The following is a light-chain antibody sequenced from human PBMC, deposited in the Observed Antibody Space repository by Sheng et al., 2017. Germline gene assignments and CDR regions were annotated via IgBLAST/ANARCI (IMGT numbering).Light chain of an antibody. J-gene: IGLJ2*01. CDR1: NIGSKN. V-gene: IGLV3-9*01. CDR3: QVWDKSTAV. Sequence: SYELTQPLPVSVALGQTARITCGGNNIGSKNVHWYQQKPCQAPVLVIYRDSNRPSGIPERFSGSNSGNTATLTISRAQAGDEADYYCQVWDKSTAVFGGGTKLTVL. CDR2: RDS.